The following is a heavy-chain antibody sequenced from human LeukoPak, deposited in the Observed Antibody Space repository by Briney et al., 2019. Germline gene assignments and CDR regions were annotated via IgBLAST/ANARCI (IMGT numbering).Heavy chain of an antibody. CDR3: ARERGSGSSLDY. CDR1: GGSISSYY. V-gene: IGHV4-59*01. Sequence: SETLSLTCTVSGGSISSYYWSWIRQPPGKRLEWIGLIYYTGRTNYNPSLKSRVTISVDTSKDQFSLKLSSVTAADTAVYYCARERGSGSSLDYWGQGTLVTVSS. CDR2: IYYTGRT. J-gene: IGHJ4*02. D-gene: IGHD1-26*01.